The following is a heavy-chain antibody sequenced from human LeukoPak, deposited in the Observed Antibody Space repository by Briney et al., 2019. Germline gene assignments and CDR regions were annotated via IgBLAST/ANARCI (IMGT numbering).Heavy chain of an antibody. J-gene: IGHJ4*02. Sequence: ASVKVSCKASGYTFTSYGITWVRQAPGQGLEWMGWISAYNGNTNYAQKFQGRLTMTTDTSTNTAYMELRSLRPDDTAVYYCARDFFHGHCGGLTCFLLDSWGQGSLVTVSS. CDR2: ISAYNGNT. CDR1: GYTFTSYG. V-gene: IGHV1-18*01. CDR3: ARDFFHGHCGGLTCFLLDS. D-gene: IGHD2-21*01.